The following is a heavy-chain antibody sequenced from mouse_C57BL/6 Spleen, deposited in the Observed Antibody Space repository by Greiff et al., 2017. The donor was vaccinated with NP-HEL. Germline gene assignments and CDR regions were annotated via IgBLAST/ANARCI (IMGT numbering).Heavy chain of an antibody. CDR2: IYPGSGST. D-gene: IGHD1-1*01. J-gene: IGHJ1*03. CDR3: ARFGTTVWYFDV. CDR1: GYTFTSYW. V-gene: IGHV1-55*01. Sequence: QVQLQQPGAELVKPGASVKMSCKASGYTFTSYWITWVKQRPGQGLEWIGDIYPGSGSTNYNEKFKSKATLTVDTSSSTAYMQLSSLTSEDSAVYYCARFGTTVWYFDVWGTGTTVTVSS.